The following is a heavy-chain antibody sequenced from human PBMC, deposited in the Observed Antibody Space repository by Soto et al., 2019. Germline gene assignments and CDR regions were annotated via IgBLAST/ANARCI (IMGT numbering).Heavy chain of an antibody. CDR3: AKEDDFWSGYYRWFFFGY. CDR2: ISGSGGST. D-gene: IGHD3-3*01. J-gene: IGHJ4*02. Sequence: EVQLLESGGGLVQPGGSLRLSCAASGFTFSSYAMSWVRQAPGKGLEWVSAISGSGGSTYYADSGKGRFTISRDNAKNTLYLQMNSLRAEDTAVYYCAKEDDFWSGYYRWFFFGYWGQGTLVTVSS. CDR1: GFTFSSYA. V-gene: IGHV3-23*01.